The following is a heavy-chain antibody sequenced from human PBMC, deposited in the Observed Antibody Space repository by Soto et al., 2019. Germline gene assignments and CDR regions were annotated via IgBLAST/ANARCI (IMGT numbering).Heavy chain of an antibody. CDR1: WCSITSFW. Sequence: CSGLWCSITSFWMSRVRQMPRKGLGWKGGIDPSDSYTNYSPSLQGHVTITADMYISTPYLQWSSVRASDTAMFYCPRHASDMDGFDPSGEGTLVTVSS. CDR3: PRHASDMDGFDP. CDR2: IDPSDSYT. V-gene: IGHV5-10-1*01. D-gene: IGHD2-2*01. J-gene: IGHJ5*02.